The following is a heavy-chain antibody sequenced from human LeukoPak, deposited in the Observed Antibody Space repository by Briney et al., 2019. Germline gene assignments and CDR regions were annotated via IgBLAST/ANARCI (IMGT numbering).Heavy chain of an antibody. CDR3: ARDRRAILGYYYYYYMDV. Sequence: ASVKVSCKASGYTFNDYGISWVRQAPGQGLEWMGWISAYNDNTTYSQKLQGRVTMTTDTSTSTAYMELRSLRSDDTAVYYCARDRRAILGYYYYYYMDVWGKGTTATVSS. J-gene: IGHJ6*03. CDR2: ISAYNDNT. V-gene: IGHV1-18*01. CDR1: GYTFNDYG. D-gene: IGHD3-3*01.